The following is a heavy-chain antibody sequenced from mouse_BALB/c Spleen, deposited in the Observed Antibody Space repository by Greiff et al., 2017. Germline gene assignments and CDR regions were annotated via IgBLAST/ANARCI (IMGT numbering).Heavy chain of an antibody. J-gene: IGHJ4*01. D-gene: IGHD1-1*02. CDR2: ISSGSSTI. CDR3: ARQGGSYAMDY. V-gene: IGHV5-17*02. Sequence: VQLKESGGGLVQPGGSRKLSCAASGFTFSSFGMHWVRQAPEKGLEWVAYISSGSSTIYYADTVKGRFTISRDNPKNTLFLQMTSLRSEDTAMYYCARQGGSYAMDYWGQGTSVTVSS. CDR1: GFTFSSFG.